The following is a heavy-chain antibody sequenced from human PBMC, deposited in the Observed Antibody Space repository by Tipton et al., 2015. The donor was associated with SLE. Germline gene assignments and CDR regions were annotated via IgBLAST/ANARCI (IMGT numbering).Heavy chain of an antibody. CDR2: IYSTGST. V-gene: IGHV4-61*09. J-gene: IGHJ4*02. CDR3: ARGQHQFGRFDY. CDR1: GVYINSGGFYY. Sequence: TLSLTCNVSGVYINSGGFYYWSWIRQPAGKGLEWIGHIYSTGSTDYNPSLKSRVTMSVDTSKNQFSLKLTSVTAADTAVYYCARGQHQFGRFDYWGQGTLVTVSS. D-gene: IGHD3/OR15-3a*01.